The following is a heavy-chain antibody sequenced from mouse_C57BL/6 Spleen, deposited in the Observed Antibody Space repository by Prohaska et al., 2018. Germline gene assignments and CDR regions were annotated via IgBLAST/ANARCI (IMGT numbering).Heavy chain of an antibody. J-gene: IGHJ2*01. V-gene: IGHV2-2*01. CDR3: ARTGTLYYFDY. CDR2: IWSGGST. D-gene: IGHD4-1*01. Sequence: QVQLKQSGPGLVQPSQSLSITCTVSGFSLTSYGVHWVRQSPGQGLEWLGVIWSGGSTDYNAAFISRLSISKDNSKSQVFFKMSSLQADDTAIYYCARTGTLYYFDYWGQGTTLTVSS. CDR1: GFSLTSYG.